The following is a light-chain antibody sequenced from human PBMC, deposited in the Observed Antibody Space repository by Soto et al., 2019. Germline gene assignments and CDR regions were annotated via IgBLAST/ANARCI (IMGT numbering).Light chain of an antibody. CDR2: WAS. CDR1: QSVLYSSNNKNY. V-gene: IGKV4-1*01. Sequence: DIVMTQSPDSLAVSLGERATINCKSSQSVLYSSNNKNYLAWYQQRPGQPPKLFIYWASTRESGVPDRFSGSESGTDFTLTITSLQAEDVAVYYCQQYESTPPTFGQGTNLEIK. J-gene: IGKJ2*01. CDR3: QQYESTPPT.